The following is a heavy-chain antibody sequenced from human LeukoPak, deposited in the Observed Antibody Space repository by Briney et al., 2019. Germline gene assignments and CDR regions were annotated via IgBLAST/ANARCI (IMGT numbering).Heavy chain of an antibody. CDR3: ARHEGGGYTSGWTHWSFDL. CDR1: GGSINNYY. V-gene: IGHV4-59*08. D-gene: IGHD6-19*01. J-gene: IGHJ2*01. Sequence: SETLSLTCTVPGGSINNYYWSWIRQSPGKGLEWIGYISYSGSTNYNPSLKSRVTIALDTPKKQFSLELSSVTAADTAVYYCARHEGGGYTSGWTHWSFDLWGRGTLVSVSS. CDR2: ISYSGST.